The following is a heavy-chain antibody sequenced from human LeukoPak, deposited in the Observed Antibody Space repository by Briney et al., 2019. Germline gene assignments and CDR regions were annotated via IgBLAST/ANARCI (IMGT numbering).Heavy chain of an antibody. D-gene: IGHD3-22*01. J-gene: IGHJ4*02. Sequence: GRSLRLSCAASGFTFDDYAMHWVRQIPGKGLEWVSGINWNSGSIGYADSVKGRFTISRDNAKNSLYLQMNSLRAEDTALYYCAKGVGIHYDTSVYEGWGQGTLVTVSS. V-gene: IGHV3-9*01. CDR3: AKGVGIHYDTSVYEG. CDR1: GFTFDDYA. CDR2: INWNSGSI.